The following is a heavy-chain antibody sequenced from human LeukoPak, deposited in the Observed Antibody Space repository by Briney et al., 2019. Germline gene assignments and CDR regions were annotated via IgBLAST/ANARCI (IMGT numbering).Heavy chain of an antibody. V-gene: IGHV1-46*01. CDR3: ASPSRYCGGDCYYAFDI. CDR1: GYTFTSYY. D-gene: IGHD2-21*02. J-gene: IGHJ3*02. Sequence: WASVKVSCKASGYTFTSYYMHWVRQAPGQGLEWMGIINPSGGSTSYAQKFQGRVTMTRDTSTSTVYMELSSLRSEDTAVYYCASPSRYCGGDCYYAFDIWGQGTMVTVSS. CDR2: INPSGGST.